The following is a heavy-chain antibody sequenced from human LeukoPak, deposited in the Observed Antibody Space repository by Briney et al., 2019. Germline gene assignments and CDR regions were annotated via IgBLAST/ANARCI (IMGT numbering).Heavy chain of an antibody. D-gene: IGHD4/OR15-4a*01. Sequence: GASVKVSCKASGYTFTDYYMHWVRQAPGQGLEWMGWINPNSGGTSYAQKFQGRVTMTRDTSISTAYMELSRLRSDDTAVYYCARRADYWEWYMDVWGKGTTVTVSS. CDR3: ARRADYWEWYMDV. CDR1: GYTFTDYY. J-gene: IGHJ6*03. CDR2: INPNSGGT. V-gene: IGHV1-2*02.